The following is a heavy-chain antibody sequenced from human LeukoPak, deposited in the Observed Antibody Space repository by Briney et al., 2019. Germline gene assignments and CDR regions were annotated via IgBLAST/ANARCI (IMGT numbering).Heavy chain of an antibody. J-gene: IGHJ3*02. CDR1: GGSFSGYY. D-gene: IGHD6-13*01. Sequence: SETLSLTCAVYGGSFSGYYWSWIRQPPGKGLEWIGEINHSGSTNHNPSLKSRVTISVDTSKNQFSLKLSSVTAADTAVYYCARLPQQLDAFDIWGQGTMVTVSS. CDR3: ARLPQQLDAFDI. CDR2: INHSGST. V-gene: IGHV4-34*01.